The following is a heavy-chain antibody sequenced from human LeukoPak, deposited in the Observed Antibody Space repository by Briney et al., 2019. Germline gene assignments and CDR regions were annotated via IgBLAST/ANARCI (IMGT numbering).Heavy chain of an antibody. D-gene: IGHD3-22*01. CDR2: TYSGGST. J-gene: IGHJ6*03. CDR3: AREQVVVTGVSVRHYYYYMDV. V-gene: IGHV3-53*01. Sequence: GGSLRLSCAASGFSVITNHMTWVRQAPGKGPECVSITYSGGSTFYADSVKGRFTISRDNSKNALYLQMNSLRAEDTAVYYCAREQVVVTGVSVRHYYYYMDVWGKGTTVTVSS. CDR1: GFSVITNH.